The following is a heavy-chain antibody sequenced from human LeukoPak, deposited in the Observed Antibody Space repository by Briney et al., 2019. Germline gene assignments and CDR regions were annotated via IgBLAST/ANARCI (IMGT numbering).Heavy chain of an antibody. V-gene: IGHV3-64*01. CDR3: ARSLPDYYYYYMDV. CDR1: GFTFSSYW. Sequence: GESLRLSCAASGFTFSSYWMHWVRQAPGKGLEYVSAISSNGGSTYYANSVKGRFTISRDNSKNTLYLQMGSLRAEDMAVYYCARSLPDYYYYYMDVWGKGTTVTISS. J-gene: IGHJ6*03. CDR2: ISSNGGST. D-gene: IGHD2-21*01.